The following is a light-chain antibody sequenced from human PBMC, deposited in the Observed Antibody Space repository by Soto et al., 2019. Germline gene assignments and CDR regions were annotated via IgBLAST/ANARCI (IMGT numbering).Light chain of an antibody. CDR2: EGS. J-gene: IGLJ1*01. V-gene: IGLV2-23*01. CDR3: YSKARGGSLV. Sequence: QSVLTQPAAVSGSPGQSITISCIGSNSDIGTYNLVSWYRQHPGKVPKLLIYEGSRRPSGISNRFSGSKSGNTASLTISGLQAEDEADYYCYSKARGGSLVFGTGTKVTVL. CDR1: NSDIGTYNL.